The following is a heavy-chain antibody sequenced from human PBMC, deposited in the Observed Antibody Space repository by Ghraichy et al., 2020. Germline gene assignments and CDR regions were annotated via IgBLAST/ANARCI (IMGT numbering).Heavy chain of an antibody. CDR2: INPNSGGT. D-gene: IGHD6-6*01. CDR1: GYTFTGYY. Sequence: ASVKVSCKASGYTFTGYYMHWVRQAPGQGLEWMGWINPNSGGTNYAQKFQGWVTMTRDTSISTAYMELSRLRSDDTAVYYCARDLRPTYSSSSRYYGMDVWGQGTTVTVSS. J-gene: IGHJ6*02. V-gene: IGHV1-2*04. CDR3: ARDLRPTYSSSSRYYGMDV.